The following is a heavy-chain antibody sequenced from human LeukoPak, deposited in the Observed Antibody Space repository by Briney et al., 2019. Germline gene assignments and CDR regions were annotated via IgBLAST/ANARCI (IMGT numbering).Heavy chain of an antibody. CDR1: GGSISSEGYY. Sequence: SETLSLTCTVSGGSISSEGYYWGWVRQPPGKGLGGVGYIYHSGSTYYNPSLKSRVTISVDTSNTQFSLKLSSVTAADTAVYYCAGPLEWFGELTPIYWGQGTLVTVSS. CDR3: AGPLEWFGELTPIY. D-gene: IGHD3-10*01. CDR2: IYHSGST. J-gene: IGHJ4*02. V-gene: IGHV4-39*01.